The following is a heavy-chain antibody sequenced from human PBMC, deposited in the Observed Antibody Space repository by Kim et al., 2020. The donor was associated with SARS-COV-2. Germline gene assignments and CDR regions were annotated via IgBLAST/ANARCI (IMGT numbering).Heavy chain of an antibody. D-gene: IGHD6-19*01. CDR3: ASSYSSGWGGNFDY. CDR2: IYYSGST. V-gene: IGHV4-59*08. CDR1: GGSISSYY. J-gene: IGHJ4*02. Sequence: SETLSLTCTVSGGSISSYYWSWIRQPPGKGLEWIGYIYYSGSTNYNPSLKSRVTISVDTSKNQFSLKLSSVTAADTAVYYCASSYSSGWGGNFDYWGQGTLVTVS.